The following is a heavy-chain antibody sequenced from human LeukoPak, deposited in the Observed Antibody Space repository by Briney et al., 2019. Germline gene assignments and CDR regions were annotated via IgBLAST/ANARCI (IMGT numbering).Heavy chain of an antibody. V-gene: IGHV3-23*01. Sequence: GGSLSLSCAASGFTFSSSAMIWVRQAPGKGLEWVSTITTSGGSTSFADSVKGRFTISRDNSKNTLYLQMNSLRAEDTAIYYCAKDRYLAIWGQGTMVTVSS. D-gene: IGHD2-2*01. J-gene: IGHJ3*02. CDR3: AKDRYLAI. CDR2: ITTSGGST. CDR1: GFTFSSSA.